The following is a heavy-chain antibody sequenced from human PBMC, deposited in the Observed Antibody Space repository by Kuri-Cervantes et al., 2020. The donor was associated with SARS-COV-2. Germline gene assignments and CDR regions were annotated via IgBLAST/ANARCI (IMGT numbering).Heavy chain of an antibody. CDR1: GFTFSGSA. V-gene: IGHV3-73*01. J-gene: IGHJ4*02. CDR2: IRSKANSYAT. Sequence: GESLKISCAASGFTFSGSAMHWVRQASGKGLEWVGRIRSKANSYATAYAASVKGRFTISRDDSKNTAYLQMNSLKAEDRAVYYCARGGIGSWYSPTLDYWGQGTLVTVSS. D-gene: IGHD2-15*01. CDR3: ARGGIGSWYSPTLDY.